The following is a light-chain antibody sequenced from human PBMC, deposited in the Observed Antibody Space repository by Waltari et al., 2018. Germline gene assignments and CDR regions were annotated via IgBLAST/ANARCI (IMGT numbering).Light chain of an antibody. CDR1: QSISSY. CDR2: DAS. V-gene: IGKV3-11*01. J-gene: IGKJ4*01. Sequence: EIVLTQSPATLSLSPGERATLSCRASQSISSYLAWYQQKPGQAPRLLIYDASNRAAGIPARFSGSGSGTDFTLSISSLEPEDFAVYYCQQRGNWPTFGGGTKLQIK. CDR3: QQRGNWPT.